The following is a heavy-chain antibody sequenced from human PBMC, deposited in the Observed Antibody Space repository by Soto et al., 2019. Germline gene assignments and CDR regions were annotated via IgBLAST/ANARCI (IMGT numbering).Heavy chain of an antibody. J-gene: IGHJ4*02. Sequence: PGGSLRLSCAASGFTFTNAWINWVRQAPGKGVEWVGRIKSKIDGGTTDYAAPVKGRFTISRDDSKNTLYLQMNSLKTEDTAVYYCTTERRQLRRFDYWGQGTLVTAPQ. V-gene: IGHV3-15*07. D-gene: IGHD6-6*01. CDR1: GFTFTNAW. CDR2: IKSKIDGGTT. CDR3: TTERRQLRRFDY.